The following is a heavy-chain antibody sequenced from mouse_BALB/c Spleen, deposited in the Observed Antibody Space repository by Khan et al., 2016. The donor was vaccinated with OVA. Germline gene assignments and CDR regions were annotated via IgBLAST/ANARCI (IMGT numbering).Heavy chain of an antibody. J-gene: IGHJ3*01. CDR1: GYTFTSYW. Sequence: QVHVKQPGAELVRPGASVKLSCEASGYTFTSYWMNWVKQSPEQGLEWIGRIDPYDSETHYNQNFKDKAILTVDKSSSTAYMQLRSLTSEDSAVYFRAKNPFGYWGQGTLVTVSA. CDR2: IDPYDSET. CDR3: AKNPFGY. V-gene: IGHV1-74*01.